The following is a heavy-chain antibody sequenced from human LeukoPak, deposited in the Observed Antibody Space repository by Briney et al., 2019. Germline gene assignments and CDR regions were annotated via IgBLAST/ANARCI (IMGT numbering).Heavy chain of an antibody. D-gene: IGHD2-15*01. CDR2: ISAYNNNT. J-gene: IGHJ4*02. CDR3: ARGARIGSSWYSSV. CDR1: GYTFSNYG. V-gene: IGHV1-18*01. Sequence: ASVKVSCKTSGYTFSNYGVSWVRQAPGQGLEWMGWISAYNNNTNYAQKFQGRLTMTTDTSTSTAYMELRSLRSDDTAVYYCARGARIGSSWYSSVWGQGTLITVS.